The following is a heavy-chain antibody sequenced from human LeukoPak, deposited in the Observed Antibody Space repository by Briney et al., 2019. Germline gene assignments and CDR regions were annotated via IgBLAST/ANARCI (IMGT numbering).Heavy chain of an antibody. D-gene: IGHD6-6*01. V-gene: IGHV3-21*06. CDR1: GFSFSTYS. CDR3: TRDPRHFDS. Sequence: GGSLRLSCAASGFSFSTYSMNWVRQAPGKGLEWVSSISRNSRYIYYADSMRGRFTISRDNAKNSLYLQMNSLRVEDTAVYYCTRDPRHFDSCGQGTLVTVSS. CDR2: ISRNSRYI. J-gene: IGHJ5*01.